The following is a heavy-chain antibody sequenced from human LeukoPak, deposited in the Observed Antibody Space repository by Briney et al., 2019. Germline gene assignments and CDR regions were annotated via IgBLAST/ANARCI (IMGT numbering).Heavy chain of an antibody. D-gene: IGHD2-8*01. V-gene: IGHV4-39*01. CDR3: ARHCTNGVCLLC. Sequence: PSETLSLTCTVSGGSISSSSYYWGWIRQPPGKGLEWIGSIFYSGSTYYNPSLKNRVTISVDTSKNQFSLKLSSVTAADTAVYYCARHCTNGVCLLCWGQGTLVTVSS. J-gene: IGHJ4*02. CDR2: IFYSGST. CDR1: GGSISSSSYY.